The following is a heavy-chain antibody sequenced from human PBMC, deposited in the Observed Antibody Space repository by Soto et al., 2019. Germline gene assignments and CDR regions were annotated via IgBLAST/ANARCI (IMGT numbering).Heavy chain of an antibody. V-gene: IGHV4-31*03. Sequence: HVQLQESGPGLVKPSQPLSLTCSVSGGSISSGYHWCWLRQHPGKGLEWLGSIYYSGSTTYKPSLKRRLCMSVDTATGQFSMIVIAVTAADTDMYYCARLAKEENPKVGSWHYFDYWGPGTLVTVSS. D-gene: IGHD3-10*01. CDR1: GGSISSGYH. J-gene: IGHJ4*02. CDR2: IYYSGST. CDR3: ARLAKEENPKVGSWHYFDY.